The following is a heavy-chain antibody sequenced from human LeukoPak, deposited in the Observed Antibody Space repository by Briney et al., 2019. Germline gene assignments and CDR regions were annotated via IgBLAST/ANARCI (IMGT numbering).Heavy chain of an antibody. Sequence: GGSLRLSCAASGFTFDDYGMSWVRQAPGKGLEWVSGINWNGGSTGYADSVKGRFTISRDNAKNSLYLQMNSLRAEDTALYYCARRYCSSTSCNMAPIDPWGQGTLVTVSS. J-gene: IGHJ5*02. V-gene: IGHV3-20*04. D-gene: IGHD2-2*02. CDR2: INWNGGST. CDR1: GFTFDDYG. CDR3: ARRYCSSTSCNMAPIDP.